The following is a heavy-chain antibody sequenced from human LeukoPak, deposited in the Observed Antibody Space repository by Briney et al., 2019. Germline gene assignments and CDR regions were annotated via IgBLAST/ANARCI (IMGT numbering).Heavy chain of an antibody. CDR3: ARDRLVVVPAANPNYYYYYGMDV. CDR2: IYYSGST. CDR1: GGSISSGGYY. D-gene: IGHD2-2*01. Sequence: SETLSLTCTVSGGSISSGGYYWSWIRQHPGKGLEWIGYIYYSGSTYYNPSLKCRVTISVDTSKNQFSLKLSSVTAADTAVYYCARDRLVVVPAANPNYYYYYGMDVWGQGTTVTVSS. V-gene: IGHV4-31*03. J-gene: IGHJ6*02.